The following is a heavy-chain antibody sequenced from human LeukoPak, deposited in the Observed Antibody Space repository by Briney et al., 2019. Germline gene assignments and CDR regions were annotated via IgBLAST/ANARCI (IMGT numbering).Heavy chain of an antibody. CDR1: GDSISSGDYY. D-gene: IGHD3-10*01. J-gene: IGHJ5*02. CDR2: ISSSGST. Sequence: SETLSLTCTVSGDSISSGDYYWSWLRQPAGKGLEWIGRISSSGSTNYNPSLKSRVTISVDTSKNQFSLKLSSVTAADTAVYYCATLPMVRGVIIFASGWFDPWGQGTLVTVSS. CDR3: ATLPMVRGVIIFASGWFDP. V-gene: IGHV4-61*02.